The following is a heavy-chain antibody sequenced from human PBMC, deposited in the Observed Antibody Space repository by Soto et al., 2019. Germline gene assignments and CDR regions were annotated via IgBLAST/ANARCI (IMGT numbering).Heavy chain of an antibody. V-gene: IGHV3-9*01. J-gene: IGHJ4*02. CDR2: ISWNSGSI. CDR1: GFTFDDYA. D-gene: IGHD6-19*01. CDR3: ASLYSSGWYYVDY. Sequence: EVQLVESGGGLVQPGRSLRLSCAASGFTFDDYAMHWVRQAPGKGLEWVSGISWNSGSIGYADSVKGRFTISRDNAKNSLYLQMNSLRAEDTALYYGASLYSSGWYYVDYWGQGTPVTVSS.